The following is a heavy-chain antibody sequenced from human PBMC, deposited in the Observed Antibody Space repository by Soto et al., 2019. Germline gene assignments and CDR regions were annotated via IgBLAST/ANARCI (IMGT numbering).Heavy chain of an antibody. Sequence: QVQLQESGPGLVKPSQTLSLTCTVSGGSISSGGYYWSWIRQHPGKGLEWIGYIDYSGSTYYNPSLKSRVTISVDTSKNQFSLKLSSVTAADTAVYYCARVPLEITGVAFDIWGQGTMVTVSS. J-gene: IGHJ3*02. V-gene: IGHV4-31*03. CDR2: IDYSGST. CDR3: ARVPLEITGVAFDI. D-gene: IGHD1-20*01. CDR1: GGSISSGGYY.